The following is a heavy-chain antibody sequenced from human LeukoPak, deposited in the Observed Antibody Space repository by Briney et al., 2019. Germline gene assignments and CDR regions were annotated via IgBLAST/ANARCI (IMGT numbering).Heavy chain of an antibody. V-gene: IGHV4-61*02. CDR2: VYTSGST. CDR1: GGSISSGSYY. CDR3: ARARGYCSGGSCYGAGYWFDP. D-gene: IGHD2-15*01. J-gene: IGHJ5*02. Sequence: SETLSLTCTVSGGSISSGSYYWSWIRQPAGKGLEWIGRVYTSGSTNYNPSLKSRVTISVDTSKNQFSLKLRSVTAADTAVYYCARARGYCSGGSCYGAGYWFDPWGQGTLVTVSS.